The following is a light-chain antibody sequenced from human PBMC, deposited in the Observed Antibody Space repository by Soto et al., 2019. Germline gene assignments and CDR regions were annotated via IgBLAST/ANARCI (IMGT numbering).Light chain of an antibody. CDR1: QSVSSY. CDR3: QQRSNWPWT. V-gene: IGKV3-11*01. CDR2: DAS. J-gene: IGKJ1*01. Sequence: EIVLTQSPATLSLSPGERATLSCRASQSVSSYLAWYQQRPGQAPRLLIYDASNRATGIPARFSGSASGTDFTLTIRSLEPEDFAVYYCQQRSNWPWTFGQGTKVEIK.